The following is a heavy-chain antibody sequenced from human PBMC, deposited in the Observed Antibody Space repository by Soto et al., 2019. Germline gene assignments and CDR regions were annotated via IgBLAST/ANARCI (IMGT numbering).Heavy chain of an antibody. D-gene: IGHD2-8*01. V-gene: IGHV4-30-4*01. J-gene: IGHJ4*02. CDR1: GGSISSGDYY. CDR2: IYYSGST. CDR3: ARVPRYCNNGVCYTHAY. Sequence: SETLSLTCTVSGGSISSGDYYWSWIRQPPGKGLEWIGYIYYSGSTYYNPSLKSRVTISVDTSKSQFSLKLSSVTAADTAVYYCARVPRYCNNGVCYTHAYCGQGTLVTVSS.